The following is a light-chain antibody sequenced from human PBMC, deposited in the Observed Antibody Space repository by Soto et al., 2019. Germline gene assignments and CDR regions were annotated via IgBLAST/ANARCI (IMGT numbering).Light chain of an antibody. J-gene: IGLJ2*01. CDR2: EVI. V-gene: IGLV2-14*01. CDR1: SSDVGVYNY. Sequence: QSALTQPASVSGSPGQSITISCTATSSDVGVYNYVSWYQQYPGKAPKLMIYEVINRRSGVCNSFSGSRSGNTASLIISGLQAEDEADDYCSSYTRSSTLIVGGGTKLTVL. CDR3: SSYTRSSTLI.